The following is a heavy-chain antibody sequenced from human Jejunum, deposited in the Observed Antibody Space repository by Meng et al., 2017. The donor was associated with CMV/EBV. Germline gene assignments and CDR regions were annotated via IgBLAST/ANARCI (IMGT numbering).Heavy chain of an antibody. J-gene: IGHJ4*02. D-gene: IGHD6-19*01. V-gene: IGHV4-4*07. CDR3: ARLSKDGWSTFDY. Sequence: VPLPESGPGLVKPSETLSLTCSVSGGSMISYYWSWIRQPAGKGLEWIGHIYTSGSTNYSPSLKNRVTMSLDTAKNQFSLKVSSVTAADTAVYYCARLSKDGWSTFDYWGQGTLVTVSS. CDR2: IYTSGST. CDR1: GGSMISYY.